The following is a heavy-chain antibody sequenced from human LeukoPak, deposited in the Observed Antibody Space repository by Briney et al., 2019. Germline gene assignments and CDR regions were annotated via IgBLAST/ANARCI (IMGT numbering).Heavy chain of an antibody. D-gene: IGHD3-10*01. CDR2: IYYSGST. CDR3: ARGGSGSCPPLFAY. V-gene: IGHV4-30-4*01. J-gene: IGHJ4*02. CDR1: GGSISSGDYY. Sequence: PSQTLSLTCTVSGGSISSGDYYWSWIRQPPGKGLEWIGYIYYSGSTYYNPSLKSRVTISVDTSKNQFSLKLSSVTAADTAVYYCARGGSGSCPPLFAYWGQGTLVTVSS.